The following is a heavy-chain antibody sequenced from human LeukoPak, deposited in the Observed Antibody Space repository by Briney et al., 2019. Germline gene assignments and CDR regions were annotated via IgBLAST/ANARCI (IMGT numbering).Heavy chain of an antibody. CDR3: AKRGVVIRVVLVGFHKEAYYFDS. D-gene: IGHD3-10*01. J-gene: IGHJ4*02. V-gene: IGHV3-23*01. CDR1: GITLSNYG. CDR2: ISDSGGRT. Sequence: GGSLRLSCGVSGITLSNYGMSWVRQAPGKGLEWVAGISDSGGRTNYADSVKGRFTISRDSPKNTLYLQMNSLRVEDTAVYFCAKRGVVIRVVLVGFHKEAYYFDSWGQGALVAVSS.